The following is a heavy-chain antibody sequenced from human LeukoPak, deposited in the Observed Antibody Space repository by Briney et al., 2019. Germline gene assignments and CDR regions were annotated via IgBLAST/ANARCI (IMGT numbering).Heavy chain of an antibody. CDR2: INHSGST. V-gene: IGHV4-34*01. J-gene: IGHJ5*02. D-gene: IGHD6-13*01. Sequence: SETLSLTCAVYGGSFSGYYWSWIRQPPGKGLEWSGEINHSGSTNYNPSLKSRVTISVDTSKNQFSLKLSSVTAADTAVYYCARGYRIAAAGTKRFDPWGQGTLVTVSS. CDR1: GGSFSGYY. CDR3: ARGYRIAAAGTKRFDP.